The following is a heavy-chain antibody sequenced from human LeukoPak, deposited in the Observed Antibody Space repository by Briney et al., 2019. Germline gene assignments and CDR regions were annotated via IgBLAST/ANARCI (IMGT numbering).Heavy chain of an antibody. V-gene: IGHV3-23*01. CDR1: GFTFSSYA. D-gene: IGHD2-21*01. J-gene: IGHJ4*02. CDR3: AKADSPRSDPLDY. CDR2: ISGSGGST. Sequence: GGSLRLSCGASGFTFSSYAMSWVRQAPGKGLEWVSAISGSGGSTYYADSVKGRFTISRDNSKNTLYLQMNSLRAEDTAVYYCAKADSPRSDPLDYWGQGTLVTVSS.